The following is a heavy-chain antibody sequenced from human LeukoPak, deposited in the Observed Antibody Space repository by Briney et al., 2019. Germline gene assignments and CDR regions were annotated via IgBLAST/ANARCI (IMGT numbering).Heavy chain of an antibody. V-gene: IGHV3-21*01. CDR2: ISSSSSSYI. D-gene: IGHD3-22*01. CDR1: GFTFSSYS. J-gene: IGHJ4*02. CDR3: ARDKGDYHTSGSLFVF. Sequence: GGSLRLSCAASGFTFSSYSMIWVRQAPGKGLEWVSSISSSSSSYIYYADSVKGRFTISRDNAKNSLYLQMNSLRAEDTAVYYCARDKGDYHTSGSLFVFGGQGALVTVSS.